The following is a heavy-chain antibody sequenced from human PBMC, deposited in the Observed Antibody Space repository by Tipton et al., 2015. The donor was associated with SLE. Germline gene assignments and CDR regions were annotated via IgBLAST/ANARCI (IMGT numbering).Heavy chain of an antibody. CDR3: ARDVVAARTWFDP. D-gene: IGHD6-6*01. CDR2: IYTSGGT. V-gene: IGHV4-61*09. Sequence: TLSLTCTVSGGSISSGSYYWSWIRQPAGKGLEWIGHIYTSGGTNYNPSLKRRVTISVDTSKNQFSLKLSSVTAADTAVFYCARDVVAARTWFDPWGQGTLVTVSS. CDR1: GGSISSGSYY. J-gene: IGHJ5*02.